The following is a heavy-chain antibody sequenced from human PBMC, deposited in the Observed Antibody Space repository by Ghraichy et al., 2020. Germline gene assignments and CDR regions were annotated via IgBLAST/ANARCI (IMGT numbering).Heavy chain of an antibody. D-gene: IGHD3-16*02. CDR1: GFTFSSYS. Sequence: GESLNISCAASGFTFSSYSMNWVRQAPGKGLEWVSSISSSSSYIYYADSVKGRFTISRDNAKNSLYLQMNSLRAEDTAVYYCAREYYDYVWGSYPLDYWGQGTLVTVSS. CDR2: ISSSSSYI. J-gene: IGHJ4*02. V-gene: IGHV3-21*01. CDR3: AREYYDYVWGSYPLDY.